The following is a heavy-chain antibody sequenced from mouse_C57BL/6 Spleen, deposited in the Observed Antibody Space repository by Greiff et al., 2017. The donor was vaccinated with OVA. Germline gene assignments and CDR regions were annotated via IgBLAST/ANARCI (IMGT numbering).Heavy chain of an antibody. Sequence: QVQLQQSGPELVKPGASVKISCKASGYAFSSSWMNWVKQRPGKGLEWIGRIYPGDGDTNYNGKFKGKATLTADKSSSTAYMQLSSLTSEDSAVYFCARTMVTTKGGFAYWGQGTLVTVSA. D-gene: IGHD2-2*01. CDR1: GYAFSSSW. J-gene: IGHJ3*01. CDR3: ARTMVTTKGGFAY. CDR2: IYPGDGDT. V-gene: IGHV1-82*01.